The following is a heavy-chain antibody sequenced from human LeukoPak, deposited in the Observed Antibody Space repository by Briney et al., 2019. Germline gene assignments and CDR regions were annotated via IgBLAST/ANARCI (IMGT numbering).Heavy chain of an antibody. J-gene: IGHJ4*02. CDR1: GGSFSGYY. CDR3: ARHPLYDLLTGHYKGGWYFDY. Sequence: SETLSLTCAVYGGSFSGYYWNWIRQPPGKGLEWVGEINQSGITDYNSSLKSRVTISLDTSNNQFSLKLSSVTAADTAVYYCARHPLYDLLTGHYKGGWYFDYWGQGTLVTVSS. V-gene: IGHV4-34*01. CDR2: INQSGIT. D-gene: IGHD3-9*01.